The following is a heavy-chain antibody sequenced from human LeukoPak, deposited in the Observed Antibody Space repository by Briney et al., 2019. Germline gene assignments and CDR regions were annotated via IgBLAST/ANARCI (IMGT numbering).Heavy chain of an antibody. V-gene: IGHV3-23*01. Sequence: GGSLRLSCRGSGFTFSSYDMSWVRQAPGKGLEWVSSISGDAVSKYYAESVRGRFTISRDNSKDTLYLQMNSLRAEDTALYFCTKDRHSSGWPNWFDHWGQGSLVIVSS. CDR1: GFTFSSYD. J-gene: IGHJ5*02. D-gene: IGHD6-19*01. CDR2: ISGDAVSK. CDR3: TKDRHSSGWPNWFDH.